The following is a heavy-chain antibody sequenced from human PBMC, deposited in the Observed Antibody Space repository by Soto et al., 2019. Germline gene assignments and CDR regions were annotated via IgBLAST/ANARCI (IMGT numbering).Heavy chain of an antibody. CDR3: ARGTVPAAIQIDY. CDR1: GGSFIGYY. CDR2: INHSGST. D-gene: IGHD2-2*02. J-gene: IGHJ4*02. V-gene: IGHV4-34*01. Sequence: SETLSLTCAVYGGSFIGYYWSWIRQPPGKGLEWIGEINHSGSTNYNPSLKSRVTISVDTSKNQFSLKLSSVTAADTAVYYCARGTVPAAIQIDYWGQGTLVTVSS.